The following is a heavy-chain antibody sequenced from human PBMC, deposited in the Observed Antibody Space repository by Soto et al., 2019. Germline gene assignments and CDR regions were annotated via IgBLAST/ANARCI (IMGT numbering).Heavy chain of an antibody. CDR3: AKDLQSYGDYDYDCYGMDV. CDR2: ISSDGTNK. J-gene: IGHJ6*02. Sequence: QVQLVESGGGEVQPGRSLTISCAASGFTFSTDGMHWVRQTPGKGLERGAVISSDGTNKFYPDSGQGRFTISRDNFKNTLTLQMNSLRADDTAVYSCAKDLQSYGDYDYDCYGMDVWRLVTRVTVSS. V-gene: IGHV3-30*18. D-gene: IGHD4-17*01. CDR1: GFTFSTDG.